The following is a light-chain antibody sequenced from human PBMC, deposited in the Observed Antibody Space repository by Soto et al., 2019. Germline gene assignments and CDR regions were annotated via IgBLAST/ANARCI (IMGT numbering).Light chain of an antibody. J-gene: IGKJ4*01. CDR3: QQYNTWPLT. CDR2: GAS. CDR1: QGGTTN. V-gene: IGKV3-15*01. Sequence: EIVMTQSPATLSVSQGERATLSCRASQGGTTNLAWYQQKPGQAPRLLIYGASTRATGIPARFSGSGSGTEFTLTISSLQSEDFAVYYCQQYNTWPLTFGGGTKVEIK.